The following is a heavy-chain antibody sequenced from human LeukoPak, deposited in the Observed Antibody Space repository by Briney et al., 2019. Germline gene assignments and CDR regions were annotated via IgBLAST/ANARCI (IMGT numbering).Heavy chain of an antibody. Sequence: PGGSLRPSCAASGFTFSSYAMHWVRQAPGKGLEWVAVISYDGSNKYYADSVKGRFTISRDNSKNTLYLQMNSLRAEDTAMYYCARGGRRITIFGAANYYYMDVWGKGTTVTVSS. J-gene: IGHJ6*03. CDR2: ISYDGSNK. CDR1: GFTFSSYA. V-gene: IGHV3-30-3*01. D-gene: IGHD3-3*01. CDR3: ARGGRRITIFGAANYYYMDV.